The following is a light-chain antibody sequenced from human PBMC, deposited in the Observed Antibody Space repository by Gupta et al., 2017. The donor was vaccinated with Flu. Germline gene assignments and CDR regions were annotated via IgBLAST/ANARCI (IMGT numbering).Light chain of an antibody. CDR1: SSNLGNNY. CDR2: ENN. Sequence: QSGGTQPPSGSAAPGQKVTISCSGSSSNLGNNYVCWYQQLTGTAPKLLIYENNVRPSGIPDRFSGSKSGTSATLGITGLQTGDEAVYYCGTWDSSLNVGVFGGGTKLTIL. J-gene: IGLJ3*02. CDR3: GTWDSSLNVGV. V-gene: IGLV1-51*02.